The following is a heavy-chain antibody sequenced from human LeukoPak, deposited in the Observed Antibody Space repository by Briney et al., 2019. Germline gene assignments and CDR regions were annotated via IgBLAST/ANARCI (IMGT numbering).Heavy chain of an antibody. CDR2: IYYSGST. D-gene: IGHD2-2*01. V-gene: IGHV4-30-4*08. Sequence: PSETLSLTCTVSGGSISSSSYYWSWIRQPPGKGLEWIGYIYYSGSTYYNPSLKSRVTISVDTSKNQFSLKLSSVTAADTAVYYCARAGPLYCSSTSCYSYNWFDPWGQGTLVTVSS. J-gene: IGHJ5*02. CDR1: GGSISSSSYY. CDR3: ARAGPLYCSSTSCYSYNWFDP.